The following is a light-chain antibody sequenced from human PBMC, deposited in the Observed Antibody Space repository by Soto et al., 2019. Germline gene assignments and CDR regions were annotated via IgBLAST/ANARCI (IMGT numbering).Light chain of an antibody. CDR3: QQYGSSAS. CDR1: QSISSN. CDR2: DTS. J-gene: IGKJ1*01. V-gene: IGKV3D-20*01. Sequence: EIVMTQSPASLSVSPGERATLSCRASQSISSNLAWYQQKPGQAPRLILYDTSFRATGIPDRFSGSGSGTDFTLTISRLDPEDFAVYYCQQYGSSASFGQGTKVDIK.